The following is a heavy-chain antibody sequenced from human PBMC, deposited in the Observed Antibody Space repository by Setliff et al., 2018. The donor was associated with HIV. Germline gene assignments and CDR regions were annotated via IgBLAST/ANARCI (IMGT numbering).Heavy chain of an antibody. D-gene: IGHD3-22*01. CDR3: AKDGHYDSSGYSDY. J-gene: IGHJ4*02. Sequence: GGSLRLSCAASGFTFSSYAMSWVRQAPGKGLEWVSAISGSGGSTYYADSVKGRFTISRDNSKNTLYLQMNGLRAEDTAVYYCAKDGHYDSSGYSDYWGQGTLVTVSS. CDR1: GFTFSSYA. CDR2: ISGSGGST. V-gene: IGHV3-23*01.